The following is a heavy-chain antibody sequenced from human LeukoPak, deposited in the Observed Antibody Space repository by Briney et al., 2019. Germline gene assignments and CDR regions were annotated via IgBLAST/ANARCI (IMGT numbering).Heavy chain of an antibody. Sequence: GGSLRLSCAASGFTFSSYWMSWVRQAPGKGLEWVANIKQDGSEKYYVDSVKGRFTISRDNAKNSLYLQMNSLRAEDTAVYYCASRPYGDYKGKITSPKWGQGTLVTVSS. V-gene: IGHV3-7*03. CDR1: GFTFSSYW. J-gene: IGHJ4*02. D-gene: IGHD4-17*01. CDR3: ASRPYGDYKGKITSPK. CDR2: IKQDGSEK.